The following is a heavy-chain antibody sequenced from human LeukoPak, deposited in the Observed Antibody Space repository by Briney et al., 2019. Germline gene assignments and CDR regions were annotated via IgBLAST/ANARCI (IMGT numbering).Heavy chain of an antibody. CDR2: IIPIFGTA. V-gene: IGHV1-69*13. D-gene: IGHD1-26*01. Sequence: ASVQVSCQASGGTFSSYAISWVRQAPGQGLEWMGGIIPIFGTANYAQKFQGRVTITADESTSTAYMELSSLRSEDTAVYYCARDDVGKYYYYGMDVWGQGTTVTVSS. CDR1: GGTFSSYA. CDR3: ARDDVGKYYYYGMDV. J-gene: IGHJ6*02.